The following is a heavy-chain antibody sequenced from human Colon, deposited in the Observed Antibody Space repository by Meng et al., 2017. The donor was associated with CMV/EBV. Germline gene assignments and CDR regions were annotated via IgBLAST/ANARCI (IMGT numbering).Heavy chain of an antibody. V-gene: IGHV6-1*01. CDR2: AYYRSDWYL. CDR1: GDSVSSYAAA. J-gene: IGHJ4*02. Sequence: SQILSLTRDIPGDSVSSYAAAWHWLRQAPSRGLGWLGRAYYRSDWYLDYAVSVKSRIIISPDTSKNQVSLQLSSVTPEDTSIYYCARAYDSGYYDHWGQGTLVTVSS. D-gene: IGHD3-22*01. CDR3: ARAYDSGYYDH.